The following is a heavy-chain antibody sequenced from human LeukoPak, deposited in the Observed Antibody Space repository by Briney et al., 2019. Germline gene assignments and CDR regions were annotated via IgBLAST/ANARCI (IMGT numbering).Heavy chain of an antibody. CDR1: GGSFSGYS. J-gene: IGHJ4*02. D-gene: IGHD2-2*01. V-gene: IGHV4-34*01. CDR2: INHSGST. CDR3: ASCSTSCF. Sequence: SETLSLTCAVYGGSFSGYSWSWIRQPPGKGLEWNGEINHSGSTNYNPTLKSRVTISVDTSKNQFALKLSSVTAADTAVYYCASCSTSCFWGQGTLVTVSS.